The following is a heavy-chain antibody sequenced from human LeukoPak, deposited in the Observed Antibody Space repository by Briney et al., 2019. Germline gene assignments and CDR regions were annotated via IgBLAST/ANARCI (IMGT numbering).Heavy chain of an antibody. CDR3: ARHYYDSSGYYGLLDY. V-gene: IGHV4-39*01. CDR2: IYYSGST. CDR1: XGXISSSSYY. Sequence: TLSLTCXVSXGXISSSSYYWGWIRQPPGKGLEWIGSIYYSGSTYYNPSLKSRVTISVDTSKNQFSLKLSSVTAADTAVYYCARHYYDSSGYYGLLDYWGQGTLVTVSS. J-gene: IGHJ4*02. D-gene: IGHD3-22*01.